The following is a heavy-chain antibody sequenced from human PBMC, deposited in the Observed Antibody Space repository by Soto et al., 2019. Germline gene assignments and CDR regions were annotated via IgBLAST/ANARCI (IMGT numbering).Heavy chain of an antibody. CDR1: GGTFSSYA. CDR3: ARDGGTQDYYYGMDV. CDR2: IIPIFGTA. D-gene: IGHD3-16*01. V-gene: IGHV1-69*13. J-gene: IGHJ6*02. Sequence: ASVKVSCKASGGTFSSYAISWVRQAPGQGLEWMGGIIPIFGTANYAQKFQGRVTITADESTSTAYMELSSLRSEDTAVYYCARDGGTQDYYYGMDVWGQGTTVTVSS.